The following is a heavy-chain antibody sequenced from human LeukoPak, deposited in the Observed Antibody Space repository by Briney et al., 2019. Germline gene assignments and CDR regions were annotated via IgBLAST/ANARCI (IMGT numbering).Heavy chain of an antibody. Sequence: EPSETLSLTCTVSGGSVSSYYWSWIRQTPGKGLEWIGYIYYSGSTNYNPSLKSRVTISVDTSKNQFSLKLSSVTAADTAVYYCARLEVVPAASNNWFDPWGQGTLVTVSS. CDR2: IYYSGST. J-gene: IGHJ5*02. CDR3: ARLEVVPAASNNWFDP. D-gene: IGHD2-2*01. V-gene: IGHV4-59*08. CDR1: GGSVSSYY.